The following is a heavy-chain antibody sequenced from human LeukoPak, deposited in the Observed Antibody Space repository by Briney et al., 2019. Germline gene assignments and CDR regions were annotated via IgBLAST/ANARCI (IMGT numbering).Heavy chain of an antibody. CDR2: IYYSGST. CDR3: AGEDHYDSSAGLDP. Sequence: PSETLSLTCTVSGGSISSSSYYWGWIRQPPGKGLEWIGSIYYSGSTYYNPSLKSRVTISVDTSKNQFSLKLSSVTAADTAVYYCAGEDHYDSSAGLDPWGQGTLVTVSS. J-gene: IGHJ5*02. CDR1: GGSISSSSYY. D-gene: IGHD3-22*01. V-gene: IGHV4-39*02.